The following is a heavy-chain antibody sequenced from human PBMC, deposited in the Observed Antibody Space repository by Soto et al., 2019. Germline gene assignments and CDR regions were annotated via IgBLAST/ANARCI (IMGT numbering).Heavy chain of an antibody. CDR1: GFIFSSYT. CDR3: ARDHDNRGYYGLFGMDV. V-gene: IGHV3-48*04. CDR2: ISTSGGAI. J-gene: IGHJ6*02. Sequence: PGGSLRLSCAASGFIFSSYTMNWVRQAPGKGLEWVSYISTSGGAIFYADCVKGRFTISRDNSKNSLYLQMNSRRGEDTAVYYCARDHDNRGYYGLFGMDVWGQGTTVTVSS. D-gene: IGHD6-25*01.